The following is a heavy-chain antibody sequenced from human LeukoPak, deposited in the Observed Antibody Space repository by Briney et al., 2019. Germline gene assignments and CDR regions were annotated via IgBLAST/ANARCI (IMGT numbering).Heavy chain of an antibody. J-gene: IGHJ4*02. CDR3: ARDYNWNFANSSPFDY. V-gene: IGHV1-69*06. CDR1: GDTPHSHA. D-gene: IGHD1-7*01. CDR2: IIPAFGTT. Sequence: GASVKVSCKSSGDTPHSHAISWVRQAPGQGLEWMGRIIPAFGTTNYAQKFQGRVTITVDKSTRTVYMEMGSLRSEDTAVYYCARDYNWNFANSSPFDYWGQGTLVTVSS.